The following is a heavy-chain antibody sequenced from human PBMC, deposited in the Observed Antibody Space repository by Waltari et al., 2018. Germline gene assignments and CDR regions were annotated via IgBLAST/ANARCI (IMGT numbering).Heavy chain of an antibody. CDR2: INAGNGNT. J-gene: IGHJ3*02. V-gene: IGHV1-3*01. CDR1: GYTFTSYA. CDR3: ARETPDYGGNSNAFDI. Sequence: QVQLVQSGAEVKKPGASVKVSCKASGYTFTSYAMHWVRQAPGQRLEWMGWINAGNGNTKYSQKFQGRVTITRDTSASTAYMELSSLRSEDTAVYYCARETPDYGGNSNAFDIWGQGTMVTVSS. D-gene: IGHD2-21*02.